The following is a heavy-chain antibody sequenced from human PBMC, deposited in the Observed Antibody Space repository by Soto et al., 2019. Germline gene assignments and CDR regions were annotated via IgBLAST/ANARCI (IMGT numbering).Heavy chain of an antibody. CDR2: IIPIFGTA. V-gene: IGHV1-69*12. D-gene: IGHD2-2*01. CDR3: ARDCISTSCYRYYYYGMDV. J-gene: IGHJ6*02. CDR1: GGTFSSYA. Sequence: QVQLVQSGAEVKKPGSSVKVSCKASGGTFSSYAISWVRQAPGQGLEWMGGIIPIFGTANYAQKFQGRVTITADESTSTAYMELSSLRSEDTAVYYCARDCISTSCYRYYYYGMDVWGQGTTVTVSS.